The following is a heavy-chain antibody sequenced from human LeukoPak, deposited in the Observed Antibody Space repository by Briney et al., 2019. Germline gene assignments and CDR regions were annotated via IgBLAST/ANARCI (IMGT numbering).Heavy chain of an antibody. CDR3: ARDANTALFN. CDR2: IRNKANSHLA. J-gene: IGHJ1*01. Sequence: GGSLRLSCAASGFTFSDYYMDWVRQAPGKGLEWVGRIRNKANSHLADYAVSVKGRFTMSRDDSKNSLYLQMNSLKTEDTAVYYCARDANTALFNWGQGTLVTVSS. V-gene: IGHV3-72*01. D-gene: IGHD5-18*01. CDR1: GFTFSDYY.